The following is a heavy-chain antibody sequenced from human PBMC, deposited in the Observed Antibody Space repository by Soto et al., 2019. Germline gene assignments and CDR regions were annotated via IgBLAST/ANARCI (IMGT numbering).Heavy chain of an antibody. J-gene: IGHJ2*01. V-gene: IGHV1-69*06. D-gene: IGHD3-10*01. CDR1: GGTFSSYA. CDR3: ARDLTYGSGSYYNWYFDL. Sequence: SLKFSCKSSGGTFSSYAISWVRQAPGQGLEWMGGIIPIFGTANYAQKFQGRVTITADKSTSTAYMELSSLRSEDTAVYYCARDLTYGSGSYYNWYFDLWGRGTLVTVSS. CDR2: IIPIFGTA.